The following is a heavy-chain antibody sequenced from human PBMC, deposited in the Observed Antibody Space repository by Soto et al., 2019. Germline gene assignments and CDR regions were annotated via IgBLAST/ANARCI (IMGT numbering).Heavy chain of an antibody. D-gene: IGHD6-6*01. J-gene: IGHJ6*02. CDR2: INHSGST. Sequence: SETLSLTCAVYGGCFSGYYWSWIRQPPGKGLEWIGEINHSGSTNYNPSLKSRVTISVDTSKNQFSLKLRSVTAADTAVYYCAILAALPARNYYYYVGIDVCAPETTGTVS. V-gene: IGHV4-34*01. CDR1: GGCFSGYY. CDR3: AILAALPARNYYYYVGIDV.